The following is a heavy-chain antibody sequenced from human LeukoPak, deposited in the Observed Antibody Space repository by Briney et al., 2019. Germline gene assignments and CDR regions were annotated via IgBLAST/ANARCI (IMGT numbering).Heavy chain of an antibody. D-gene: IGHD2-2*01. Sequence: PSQTLSLTCTVSGGSISSGGYYWSWIRQPPGKGLEWIGYIYHSGSTYYNPSLKSRVTISVDRSKNQFSLKLSSVTAADTAVYYCARVQDIVVVPAAIGAFDIWGQGTMVTVSS. CDR1: GGSISSGGYY. J-gene: IGHJ3*02. CDR3: ARVQDIVVVPAAIGAFDI. CDR2: IYHSGST. V-gene: IGHV4-30-2*01.